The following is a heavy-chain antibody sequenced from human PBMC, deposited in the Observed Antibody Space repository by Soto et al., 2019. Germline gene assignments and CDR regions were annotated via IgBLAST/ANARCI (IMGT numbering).Heavy chain of an antibody. V-gene: IGHV7-4-1*01. CDR3: ARAIVGSHYYYYGMDV. Sequence: ASVKVSCKASGYTFTSYAMNWVRQAPGQGLEWMGWINTNTGNPTYAQGFTGRFVFSLDTSVSTAYLQICSLKPSDTGVYYCARAIVGSHYYYYGMDVWGQGTTVTVSS. J-gene: IGHJ6*01. CDR2: INTNTGNP. CDR1: GYTFTSYA. D-gene: IGHD2-15*01.